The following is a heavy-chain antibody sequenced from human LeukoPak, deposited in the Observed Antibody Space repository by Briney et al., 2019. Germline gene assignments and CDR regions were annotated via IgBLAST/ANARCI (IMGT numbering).Heavy chain of an antibody. CDR1: GFTFSSYA. D-gene: IGHD3-22*01. V-gene: IGHV3-23*01. Sequence: PGGSLRLSCAASGFTFSSYAMSWVRQAPGKGLEWVSAISGGGGTTYYADSVKGRFTISRDNSKNTLYLHMKSLRAEDTAVYYCAKDWDSSGYYNCWGRGTLVTVSS. CDR2: ISGGGGTT. J-gene: IGHJ4*02. CDR3: AKDWDSSGYYNC.